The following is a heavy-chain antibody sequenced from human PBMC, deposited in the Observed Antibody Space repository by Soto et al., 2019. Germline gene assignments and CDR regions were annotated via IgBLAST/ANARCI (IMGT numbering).Heavy chain of an antibody. J-gene: IGHJ4*02. CDR1: GFIFSSYA. D-gene: IGHD3-10*01. V-gene: IGHV3-23*01. Sequence: SGGSLRLSCAASGFIFSSYAMNWVRQTPGKGLEWVSGISGSGVSTYYADSVKGRFSISRDNSKNTLYLQMNSLRAEDTAIYYCVKVRGGFYTYYFDYWGPGTLVTVSS. CDR2: ISGSGVST. CDR3: VKVRGGFYTYYFDY.